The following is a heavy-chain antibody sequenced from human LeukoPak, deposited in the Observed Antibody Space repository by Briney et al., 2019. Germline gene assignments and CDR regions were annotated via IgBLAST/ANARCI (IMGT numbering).Heavy chain of an antibody. CDR3: ASWYSSSASPSDY. D-gene: IGHD6-13*01. J-gene: IGHJ4*02. CDR1: GGSFSGYY. V-gene: IGHV4-34*01. CDR2: INHSGST. Sequence: SETLSLTCAVYGGSFSGYYWSWIRQPPGKGLEWIGEINHSGSTNYNPSLKSRVTISVDTSKNQFSLKLSSVTAAGTAVYYCASWYSSSASPSDYWGQGTLVTVSS.